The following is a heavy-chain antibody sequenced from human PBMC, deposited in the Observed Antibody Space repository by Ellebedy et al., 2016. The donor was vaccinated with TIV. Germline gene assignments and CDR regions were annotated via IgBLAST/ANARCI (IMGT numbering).Heavy chain of an antibody. V-gene: IGHV5-10-1*01. CDR2: IDPSDSYI. D-gene: IGHD2-21*02. Sequence: GESLKISCKGSGYTFTTYWISWVRQMPGKGLEWMGRIDPSDSYINYSPSFEGHVTLSVDKSINTAYLQWSSLKASDTAMYFCTEGDLQYYYGMDVWGQGTKVTVSS. J-gene: IGHJ6*02. CDR3: TEGDLQYYYGMDV. CDR1: GYTFTTYW.